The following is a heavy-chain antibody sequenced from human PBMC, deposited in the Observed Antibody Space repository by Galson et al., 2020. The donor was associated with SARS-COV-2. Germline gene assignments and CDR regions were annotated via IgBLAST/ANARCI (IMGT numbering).Heavy chain of an antibody. D-gene: IGHD4-17*01. CDR3: AKDHGNDYGDQLDS. Sequence: GGSLRLTCAASGFTFSRYAMSWVRQAPGKGLEWVSSVSGTGDRTYYADSVKGRLTISRDNSRNTRYRQMNSLRGEDSALYYCAKDHGNDYGDQLDSWGQGTLVTVSS. CDR2: VSGTGDRT. J-gene: IGHJ4*02. V-gene: IGHV3-23*01. CDR1: GFTFSRYA.